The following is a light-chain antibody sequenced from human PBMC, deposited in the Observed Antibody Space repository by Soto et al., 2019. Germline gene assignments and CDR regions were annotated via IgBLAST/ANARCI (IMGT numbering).Light chain of an antibody. CDR3: CSYAGSSTL. CDR2: EGS. V-gene: IGLV2-23*01. Sequence: QSVLTQPASVSGSPGQSITISCTGTSSDVGSYNLVSWYQQHPGKAPKLMIYEGSKRPSGVSNRFSGSKSGNTASLTISGLQADDEADYHCCSYAGSSTLFGGGTKVTVL. CDR1: SSDVGSYNL. J-gene: IGLJ2*01.